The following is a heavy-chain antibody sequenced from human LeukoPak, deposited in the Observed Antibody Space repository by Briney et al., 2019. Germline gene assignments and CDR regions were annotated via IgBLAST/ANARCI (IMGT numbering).Heavy chain of an antibody. CDR2: INQDESAK. CDR3: AKEYSSGRRFFDY. J-gene: IGHJ4*02. D-gene: IGHD6-25*01. Sequence: PGGSLRLSCAASGFTFSRFWMSWVRQAPGKGLEWVASINQDESAKHYVDSVRGRFTISRDNSKNTLYLQMNSLRAEDTAVYYCAKEYSSGRRFFDYWGQGTLVTVSS. CDR1: GFTFSRFW. V-gene: IGHV3-7*03.